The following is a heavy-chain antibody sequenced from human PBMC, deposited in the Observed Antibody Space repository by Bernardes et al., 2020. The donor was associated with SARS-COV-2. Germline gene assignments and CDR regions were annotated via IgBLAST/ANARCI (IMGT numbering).Heavy chain of an antibody. CDR1: GGSFSGYY. CDR3: ARGSVPPIWFRELNPALDY. Sequence: SETLSLTCAVYGGSFSGYYWSWIRQPPGKGLEWIGEINHSGSTNYNPSLKSRVTISVDTSKNQFSLKLSSVTAADTAVYYCARGSVPPIWFRELNPALDYWGQGTLVTVSS. D-gene: IGHD3-10*01. V-gene: IGHV4-34*01. CDR2: INHSGST. J-gene: IGHJ4*02.